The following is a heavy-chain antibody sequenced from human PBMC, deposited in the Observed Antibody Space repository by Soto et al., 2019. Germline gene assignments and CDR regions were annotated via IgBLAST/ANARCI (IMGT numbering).Heavy chain of an antibody. CDR2: IDWDDDK. Sequence: SGPTLVNPTQTLTLTCTFSGFSLSTSGMCVSWIRQPPGKALEWLARIDWDDDKYYSTSLKTRLTISKDTSKNQVVLTMTNMDPVDTATYYCARIRRRSDIVATIYYFDYWGQGTLVTVSS. CDR3: ARIRRRSDIVATIYYFDY. D-gene: IGHD5-12*01. V-gene: IGHV2-70*11. J-gene: IGHJ4*02. CDR1: GFSLSTSGMC.